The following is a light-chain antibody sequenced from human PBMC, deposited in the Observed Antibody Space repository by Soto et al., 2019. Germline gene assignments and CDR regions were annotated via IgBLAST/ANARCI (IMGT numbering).Light chain of an antibody. J-gene: IGLJ1*01. V-gene: IGLV2-14*01. CDR1: NSDVGGYNY. CDR3: SSYTSISTLYV. CDR2: EVS. Sequence: QSVLTQLASVSGSPGQSITISCTGTNSDVGGYNYVSWYQQHPGKALELMSYEVSHRPSGVSTRSSVSKSDNTASLTISGLQAEDEADYYGSSYTSISTLYVFGTGTKVTVL.